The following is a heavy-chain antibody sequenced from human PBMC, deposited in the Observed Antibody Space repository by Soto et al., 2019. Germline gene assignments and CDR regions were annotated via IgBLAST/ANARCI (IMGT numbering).Heavy chain of an antibody. J-gene: IGHJ1*01. CDR3: ARVSRDGYNYGQYFQH. D-gene: IGHD5-12*01. V-gene: IGHV3-48*03. CDR2: ISSSGSTI. CDR1: GFTFSSYE. Sequence: EVQLVESGGGLVQPGGSLRLSCAASGFTFSSYEMNWVRQAPGRGLEWVSYISSSGSTIYYADSVKGRFTISRDNAKNSLYLQMNSLRAEDTAVYYCARVSRDGYNYGQYFQHWGQGTLVTVSS.